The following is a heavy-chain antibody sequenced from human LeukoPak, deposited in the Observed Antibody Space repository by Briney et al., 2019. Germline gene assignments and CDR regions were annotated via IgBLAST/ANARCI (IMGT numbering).Heavy chain of an antibody. CDR2: IKQDGSEK. Sequence: GGSLRLSCAASGFTFSSCWMSWVRQAPGKGLEWLANIKQDGSEKYYVDSVKGRFTISRDNAKNSLYLQMNSLRAEDTAVYYCAREPPECFDYWGQGTLVTVSS. J-gene: IGHJ4*02. D-gene: IGHD3-3*01. CDR1: GFTFSSCW. V-gene: IGHV3-7*01. CDR3: AREPPECFDY.